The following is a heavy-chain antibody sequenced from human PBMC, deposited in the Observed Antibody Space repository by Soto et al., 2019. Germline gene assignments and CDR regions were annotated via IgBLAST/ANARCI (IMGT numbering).Heavy chain of an antibody. D-gene: IGHD3-10*01. Sequence: GGSLRLSCAASGFDFDDYAMHWVRQGPGKGLEWVSGISWNSVTVDYADSVKGRFTISRDNAKNSLYLQMNSLRAEDTALYYCAKHQYGSGNFHFDSWGQGTLVTVSS. CDR3: AKHQYGSGNFHFDS. J-gene: IGHJ4*02. V-gene: IGHV3-9*01. CDR1: GFDFDDYA. CDR2: ISWNSVTV.